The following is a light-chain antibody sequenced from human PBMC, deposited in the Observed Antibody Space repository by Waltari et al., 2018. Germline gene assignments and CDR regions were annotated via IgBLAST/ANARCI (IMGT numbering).Light chain of an antibody. CDR1: QSVGGNF. Sequence: EIVLTQSPGTLSLSPGERATLSCRASQSVGGNFLAWYQQKPGQAPRLVIFEASNRATGIPDRFSGSGSGTDFTLTISRLEPEDFAMYYCLHYHDSPHTFGPGTTVDIK. CDR2: EAS. V-gene: IGKV3-20*01. J-gene: IGKJ3*01. CDR3: LHYHDSPHT.